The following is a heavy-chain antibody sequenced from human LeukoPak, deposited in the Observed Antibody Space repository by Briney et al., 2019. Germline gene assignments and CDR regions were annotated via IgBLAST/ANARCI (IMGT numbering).Heavy chain of an antibody. CDR3: ARVSPSMPIAAAVESWFDP. V-gene: IGHV4-31*03. CDR2: IYYSGST. CDR1: GGSISSGGYY. J-gene: IGHJ5*02. D-gene: IGHD6-13*01. Sequence: SQTLSLTCTVSGGSISSGGYYWSWIRQHPGTGLEWIGYIYYSGSTYYNPSLKSRVTISVDTSKNQFSLKLSSVTAADTAVYYCARVSPSMPIAAAVESWFDPWGQGTLVTVSS.